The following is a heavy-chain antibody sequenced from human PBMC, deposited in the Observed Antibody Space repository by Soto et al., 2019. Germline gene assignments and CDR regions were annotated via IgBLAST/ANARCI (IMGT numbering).Heavy chain of an antibody. CDR3: ALARIAVAGGYFDY. CDR1: GFTFSSYG. D-gene: IGHD6-19*01. Sequence: GGSLRLSCAASGFTFSSYGMHWVRQAPGKGLEWVAVISYDGSNKYNADSVKGRFTISRDNSKNTLYLQMNSLRAEDTAVYYCALARIAVAGGYFDYWGQGTLVTVSS. V-gene: IGHV3-30*03. J-gene: IGHJ4*02. CDR2: ISYDGSNK.